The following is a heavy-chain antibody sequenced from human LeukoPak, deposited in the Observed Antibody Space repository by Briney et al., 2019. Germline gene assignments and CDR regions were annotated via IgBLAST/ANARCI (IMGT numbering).Heavy chain of an antibody. V-gene: IGHV4-59*01. Sequence: SETLSLTCTVSGGSISSYYWTWIRQPPGKGLEWIGYIYYTGSTNYNPSLKSRVTMSVDTSKNQFSLNLKSVTPEDTAVYYCARNLIPEQLVLNFWGQGTLVTVSS. CDR1: GGSISSYY. CDR2: IYYTGST. CDR3: ARNLIPEQLVLNF. J-gene: IGHJ4*02. D-gene: IGHD6-13*01.